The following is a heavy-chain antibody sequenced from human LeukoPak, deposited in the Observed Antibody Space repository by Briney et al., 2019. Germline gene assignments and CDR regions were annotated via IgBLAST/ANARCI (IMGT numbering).Heavy chain of an antibody. V-gene: IGHV4-34*01. CDR1: GGSFSAYF. CDR2: INHSGRT. D-gene: IGHD1-1*01. J-gene: IGHJ3*02. Sequence: PSETLSLTCAVCGGSFSAYFWSWIRQVPGKGLEWIGEINHSGRTNYNPSLKSRVTISVDTSKNQVSLKLRFVTATDTAVYYCARGWFGFWYNSDADDNAFDIWGQGTMVTVSS. CDR3: ARGWFGFWYNSDADDNAFDI.